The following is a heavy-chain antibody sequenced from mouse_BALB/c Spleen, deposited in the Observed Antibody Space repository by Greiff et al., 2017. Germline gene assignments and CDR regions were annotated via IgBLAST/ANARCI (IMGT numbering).Heavy chain of an antibody. CDR2: ISSGGGST. CDR3: ARRDRYGFAY. V-gene: IGHV5-12-1*01. CDR1: GFAFSSYD. J-gene: IGHJ3*01. Sequence: EVKLMESGGGLVKPGGSLKLSCAASGFAFSSYDMSWVRQTPEKRLEWVAYISSGGGSTYYPDTVKGRFTISRDNAKNTLYLQMSSLKSEDTAMYYCARRDRYGFAYWGQGTLVTVSA. D-gene: IGHD2-14*01.